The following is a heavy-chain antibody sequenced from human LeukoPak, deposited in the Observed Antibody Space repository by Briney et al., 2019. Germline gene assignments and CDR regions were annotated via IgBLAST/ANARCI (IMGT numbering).Heavy chain of an antibody. V-gene: IGHV1-46*01. D-gene: IGHD2-2*02. Sequence: ASVKVSCKTSGYTFTNYYMHWVRQAPGQGLEWMGIINPSGTSTTYAQKFQGRVTMTRDTSTSTDFMELRSLRSDDTAVYYCARELYGRFEHWGQGTLVTVSS. J-gene: IGHJ4*02. CDR2: INPSGTST. CDR3: ARELYGRFEH. CDR1: GYTFTNYY.